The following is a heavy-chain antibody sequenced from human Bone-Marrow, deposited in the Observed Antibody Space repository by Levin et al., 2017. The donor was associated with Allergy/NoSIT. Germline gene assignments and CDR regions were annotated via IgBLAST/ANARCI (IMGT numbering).Heavy chain of an antibody. Sequence: SGPTLVKPTETLTLTCTVSGFSLSNARMGVSWIRQPPGKALEWLAHIFSNDEKSYSTSLKSRLTISKDTSKSQVVLTMTNMDPVDTATYYCARTQVVVPAVLPGYFDYWGQGTLVTVSS. V-gene: IGHV2-26*01. CDR2: IFSNDEK. D-gene: IGHD2-2*01. CDR1: GFSLSNARMG. J-gene: IGHJ4*02. CDR3: ARTQVVVPAVLPGYFDY.